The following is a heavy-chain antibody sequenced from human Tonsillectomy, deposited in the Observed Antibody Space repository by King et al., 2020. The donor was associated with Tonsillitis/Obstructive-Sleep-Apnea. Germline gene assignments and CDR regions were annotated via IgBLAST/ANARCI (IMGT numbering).Heavy chain of an antibody. Sequence: HVTLKESGPALVKPTQTLTLTCTFSGFSLSTSGMCVSWIRQPPGKALERLARIDWDDDKFYSTSLKTRLTISKDTSKNQVVLTMTNMDPVDTATYSCARTSCTSSRAHYFDYWGQGTLGTVSS. D-gene: IGHD2-2*01. J-gene: IGHJ4*02. CDR1: GFSLSTSGMC. V-gene: IGHV2-70*04. CDR3: ARTSCTSSRAHYFDY. CDR2: IDWDDDK.